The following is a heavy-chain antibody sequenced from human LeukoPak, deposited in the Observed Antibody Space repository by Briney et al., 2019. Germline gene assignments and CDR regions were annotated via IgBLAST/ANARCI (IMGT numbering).Heavy chain of an antibody. V-gene: IGHV3-23*01. CDR2: ISGSGGST. D-gene: IGHD1-1*01. J-gene: IGHJ3*02. CDR1: GFTFINYA. Sequence: GSLRLSCAASGFTFINYAVTWVRQAPGKGLEWVSVISGSGGSTYYADSVKGRFTISRDNSKNTLYLQMNSLRAEDTAVYYCARTQRTTGAFDIWGQGTMVTVSS. CDR3: ARTQRTTGAFDI.